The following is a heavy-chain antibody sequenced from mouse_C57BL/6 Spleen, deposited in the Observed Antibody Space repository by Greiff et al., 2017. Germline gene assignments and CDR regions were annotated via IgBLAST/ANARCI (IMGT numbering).Heavy chain of an antibody. CDR1: GYTFTSYT. Sequence: VQLQQSGAELARPGASVKMSCKASGYTFTSYTMHWVKQRPGKGLEWIGYINPSSGYTKYNQKFKDKATLTADKSSSTAYMQLSSLTSEDSAVYYCARELGRAMDYWGQGTSVTVSS. CDR3: ARELGRAMDY. D-gene: IGHD4-1*01. J-gene: IGHJ4*01. V-gene: IGHV1-4*01. CDR2: INPSSGYT.